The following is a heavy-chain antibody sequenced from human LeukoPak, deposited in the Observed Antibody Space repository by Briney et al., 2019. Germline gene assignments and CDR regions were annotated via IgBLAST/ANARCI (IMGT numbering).Heavy chain of an antibody. J-gene: IGHJ4*02. Sequence: GGSLRLSCAAPGFTFSSYWMHWVRQAPGKGLVWVSRINSDGSSTSYADSVKGRFTISRDNAKNPLYLQMNSLRAEGTAVYYCARVGDGYNYAPLDYWGQGTLVTVSS. CDR2: INSDGSST. D-gene: IGHD5-24*01. CDR3: ARVGDGYNYAPLDY. V-gene: IGHV3-74*01. CDR1: GFTFSSYW.